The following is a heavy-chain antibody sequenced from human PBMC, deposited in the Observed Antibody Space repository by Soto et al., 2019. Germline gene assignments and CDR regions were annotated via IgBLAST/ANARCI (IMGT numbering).Heavy chain of an antibody. CDR1: GFTFSSYS. Sequence: GGSLRLSCAASGFTFSSYSMNWVRQAPGKGLEWVSSISSSSSYIYYADSVKGRFTISRDNAKNSLYLQMNSLRAEDTAVYYCARDTASMAAAARGGFDYWGQGTLVTVSS. D-gene: IGHD6-13*01. CDR2: ISSSSSYI. V-gene: IGHV3-21*01. J-gene: IGHJ4*02. CDR3: ARDTASMAAAARGGFDY.